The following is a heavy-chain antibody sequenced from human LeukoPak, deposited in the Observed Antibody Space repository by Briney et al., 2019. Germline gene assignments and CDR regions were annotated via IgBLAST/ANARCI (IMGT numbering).Heavy chain of an antibody. V-gene: IGHV4-34*01. J-gene: IGHJ5*02. Sequence: SSETLSLTCAVYGGSFSGYYWSWIRQPPGKGLEWIGEINHSGSTNYNPSLKSRVTISVDTSKNQFSLKLSSVAAADTAVYYCARGQARLAWFDPWGQGTLVTVSS. CDR2: INHSGST. D-gene: IGHD6-19*01. CDR1: GGSFSGYY. CDR3: ARGQARLAWFDP.